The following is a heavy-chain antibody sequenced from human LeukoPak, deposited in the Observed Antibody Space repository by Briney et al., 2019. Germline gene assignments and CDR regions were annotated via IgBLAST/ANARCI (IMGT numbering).Heavy chain of an antibody. Sequence: GGSLRLSCAASGFTFSSYAMSWVRQAPGEGLEWVSSISGSGGSTYYADSVRGRFTVSRDNSRNTLALQMNSLRAEDTAVYYCAGSPTVDAAFDIWGQGTMVTVSS. CDR2: ISGSGGST. D-gene: IGHD4-23*01. V-gene: IGHV3-23*01. J-gene: IGHJ3*02. CDR3: AGSPTVDAAFDI. CDR1: GFTFSSYA.